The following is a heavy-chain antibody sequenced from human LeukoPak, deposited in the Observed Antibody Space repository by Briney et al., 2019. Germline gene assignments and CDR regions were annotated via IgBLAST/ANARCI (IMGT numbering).Heavy chain of an antibody. Sequence: GGSLRLSCAASGFTFSNYAMSWVRQAPGKGQEWVSVISGSGGSTYYADSVKGRFTISRDNSKNTLYLQMNSLRAEDTAVYYCAKGMGSNYYYGMDVWGQGTTVTVSS. J-gene: IGHJ6*02. D-gene: IGHD2-8*01. CDR1: GFTFSNYA. CDR2: ISGSGGST. CDR3: AKGMGSNYYYGMDV. V-gene: IGHV3-23*01.